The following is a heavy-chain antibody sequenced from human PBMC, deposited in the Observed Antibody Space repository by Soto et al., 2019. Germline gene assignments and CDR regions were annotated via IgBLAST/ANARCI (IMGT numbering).Heavy chain of an antibody. Sequence: GASVKVSCKASGYTFTNYNINWVRQATGQGFEWMGWMNPNTGNTGYAEKFQGRVTMTRNSSINTAYMELSGLRSDDTAVYYCAREAASDPSFYYHYMDVWGKGTTVTVSS. CDR1: GYTFTNYN. CDR2: MNPNTGNT. D-gene: IGHD6-25*01. J-gene: IGHJ6*03. V-gene: IGHV1-8*01. CDR3: AREAASDPSFYYHYMDV.